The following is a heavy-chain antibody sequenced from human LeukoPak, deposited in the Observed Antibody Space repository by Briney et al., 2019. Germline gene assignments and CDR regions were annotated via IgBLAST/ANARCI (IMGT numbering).Heavy chain of an antibody. V-gene: IGHV1-24*01. CDR3: ARAFWSGYYEGYFDY. J-gene: IGHJ4*02. Sequence: GASVKVSCKVSGYTLTELSMHWVRQAPGKGLEWMGGFDPEDGETIYAQKFQGRVTITADESTSTAYMELSSLRSEDTAVYYCARAFWSGYYEGYFDYWGQGTLVTVSS. CDR2: FDPEDGET. D-gene: IGHD3-3*01. CDR1: GYTLTELS.